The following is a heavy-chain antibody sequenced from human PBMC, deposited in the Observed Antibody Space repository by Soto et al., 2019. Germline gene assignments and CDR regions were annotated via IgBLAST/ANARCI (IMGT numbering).Heavy chain of an antibody. Sequence: QITLKESGPTLVKPTQTLTLTCSFSGFSLSTGGVGVGWIRQSPGKALEWLALIYWDDDKRYSPSLKSRHSITKDTSKNQVVLTMTNMDPVDTATYYCAHALGFDYCDYGSEYFLHWGQGTLVTVSS. CDR1: GFSLSTGGVG. V-gene: IGHV2-5*02. J-gene: IGHJ1*01. CDR2: IYWDDDK. CDR3: AHALGFDYCDYGSEYFLH. D-gene: IGHD4-17*01.